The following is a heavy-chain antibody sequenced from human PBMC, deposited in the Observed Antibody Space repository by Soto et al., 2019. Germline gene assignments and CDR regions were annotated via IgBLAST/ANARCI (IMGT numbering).Heavy chain of an antibody. D-gene: IGHD3-22*01. CDR2: ISSSSSTI. Sequence: GGSLRLSCAASGFTFSSYSMNWVRQAPGKGLEWVSYISSSSSTIYYADSVKGRFTISRDNAKNSLYLQMNSLRAEDTAVYYCASDYYDSSGYSPASSYWGQGTLVTVSS. CDR3: ASDYYDSSGYSPASSY. J-gene: IGHJ4*02. CDR1: GFTFSSYS. V-gene: IGHV3-48*01.